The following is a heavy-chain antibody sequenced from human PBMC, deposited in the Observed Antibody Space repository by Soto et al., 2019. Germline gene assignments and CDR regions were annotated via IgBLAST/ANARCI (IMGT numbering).Heavy chain of an antibody. D-gene: IGHD2-21*01. J-gene: IGHJ4*02. V-gene: IGHV1-2*02. CDR1: GYGFTGDL. CDR2: INPNSGIT. Sequence: ASVKVSWKAAGYGFTGDLVDWVRQAPGQDLEWMGWINPNSGITNSAQKFQGRVTMTRDTSITTAYMELSRLNSDDAAVYYCARTHMTSSSNFAYWGQGTQVTVSS. CDR3: ARTHMTSSSNFAY.